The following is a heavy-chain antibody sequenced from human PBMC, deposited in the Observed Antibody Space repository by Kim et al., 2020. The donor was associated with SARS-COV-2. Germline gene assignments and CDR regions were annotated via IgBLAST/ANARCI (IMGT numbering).Heavy chain of an antibody. CDR1: GFTFSSYG. CDR2: ISYDGSNK. CDR3: ARVVRDSYGYYCDY. D-gene: IGHD5-18*01. V-gene: IGHV3-33*05. J-gene: IGHJ4*02. Sequence: GGSLRLSCAASGFTFSSYGMHWVRQAPGKGLEWVAVISYDGSNKYYADSVKGRFTISRDNSKNTLYLQMNSLRAEDTAVYYCARVVRDSYGYYCDYWGQGTLVTVSS.